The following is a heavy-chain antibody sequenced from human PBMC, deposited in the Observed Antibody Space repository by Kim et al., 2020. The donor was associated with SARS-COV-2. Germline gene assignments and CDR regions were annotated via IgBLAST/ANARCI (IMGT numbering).Heavy chain of an antibody. V-gene: IGHV3-30*18. Sequence: GGSLRLSCAASGFTFSSYGMHWVRQAPGKGLEGVAVISCDGSNKYYADSVKGRFTISRDNSKNTLYLQMNSLRAEDTAVYYCAKESGSGSYYAWTYYDYGMDVWGQGTTVTVSS. CDR2: ISCDGSNK. CDR3: AKESGSGSYYAWTYYDYGMDV. CDR1: GFTFSSYG. D-gene: IGHD3-10*01. J-gene: IGHJ6*02.